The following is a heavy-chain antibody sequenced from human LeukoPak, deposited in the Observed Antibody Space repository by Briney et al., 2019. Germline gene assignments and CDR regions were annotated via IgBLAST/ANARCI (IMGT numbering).Heavy chain of an antibody. Sequence: GGPLRLSCAASGFTFSSYSMNWVRQAPGKGLEDCSYISSNSGTIYYADSVKGRFTISRDKAKNSLYLQMNSLRAEDSALYYCARDPLTGTGWFDYWGQGPLVTVSS. CDR1: GFTFSSYS. D-gene: IGHD3-9*01. J-gene: IGHJ4*02. CDR2: ISSNSGTI. CDR3: ARDPLTGTGWFDY. V-gene: IGHV3-48*01.